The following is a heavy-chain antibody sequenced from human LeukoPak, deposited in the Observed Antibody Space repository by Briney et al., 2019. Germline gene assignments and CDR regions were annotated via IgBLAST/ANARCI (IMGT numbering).Heavy chain of an antibody. Sequence: GASVKVSCKGSGYTFTNYAVHWVRQAPGQRLEWLGWTNPGNGDTKYSQNFQGRVTVTSDTSAATAYVELNSLTSKDTAVYYCARERWHCRVNCYSVHYYALDVWGQGTTVTVSS. D-gene: IGHD2-15*01. J-gene: IGHJ6*02. V-gene: IGHV1-3*01. CDR1: GYTFTNYA. CDR2: TNPGNGDT. CDR3: ARERWHCRVNCYSVHYYALDV.